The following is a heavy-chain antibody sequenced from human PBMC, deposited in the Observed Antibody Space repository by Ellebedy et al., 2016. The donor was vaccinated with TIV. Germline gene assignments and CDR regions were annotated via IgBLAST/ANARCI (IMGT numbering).Heavy chain of an antibody. J-gene: IGHJ5*02. CDR1: GYTFTSYY. CDR2: INPSGGST. CDR3: ARDWVTMVRGVITRGWFDP. D-gene: IGHD3-10*01. V-gene: IGHV1-46*01. Sequence: AASVKVSCKASGYTFTSYYMHWVRQAPGQGLEWMGIINPSGGSTSYAQKFQGRVTMTRDTSTSTAYMELRSLRSEDTAVYYCARDWVTMVRGVITRGWFDPWGQGTLVTVSS.